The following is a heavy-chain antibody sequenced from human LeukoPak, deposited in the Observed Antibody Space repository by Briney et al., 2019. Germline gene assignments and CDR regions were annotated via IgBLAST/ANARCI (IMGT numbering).Heavy chain of an antibody. D-gene: IGHD3-3*01. Sequence: PSETLSLTCAVSGGSISSSNWWSWVRQPPGKGLEWIGEIYHSGSTNYNPSLKSRVTISVDKSKNQFSLKLSSVTAADTAVYYCARVRFLEWLSQRLYFDYWGQGTLVTVSS. CDR2: IYHSGST. CDR3: ARVRFLEWLSQRLYFDY. J-gene: IGHJ4*02. V-gene: IGHV4-4*02. CDR1: GGSISSSNW.